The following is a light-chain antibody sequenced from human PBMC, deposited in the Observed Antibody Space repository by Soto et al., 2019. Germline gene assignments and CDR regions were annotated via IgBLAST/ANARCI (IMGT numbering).Light chain of an antibody. Sequence: DTVLTQSPGTLSLSPGERAALSCRASQSVSTSYLAWYQQKPGQAPRLLIYGASNRATGIPDWFSGSGSGTDFTLTISRLEPEDFAVYYCQQYDNAPLTFGGGTKVEIK. J-gene: IGKJ4*01. CDR2: GAS. CDR1: QSVSTSY. CDR3: QQYDNAPLT. V-gene: IGKV3-20*01.